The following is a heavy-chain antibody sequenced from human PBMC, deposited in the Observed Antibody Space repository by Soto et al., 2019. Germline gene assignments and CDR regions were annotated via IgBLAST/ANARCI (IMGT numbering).Heavy chain of an antibody. D-gene: IGHD5-18*01. CDR1: VGSNSSGGYS. J-gene: IGHJ4*02. V-gene: IGHV4-30-2*01. CDR2: IYHSGST. CDR3: ARYEGEEYSYGDPYLDY. Sequence: TLYLSCAVSVGSNSSGGYSWSWIRQPPGKGLEWIGYIYHSGSTYYNPSLKSRVTISVDRSKNQFSLKLSSVTAADTAVYYCARYEGEEYSYGDPYLDYWGQGTLVTVSS.